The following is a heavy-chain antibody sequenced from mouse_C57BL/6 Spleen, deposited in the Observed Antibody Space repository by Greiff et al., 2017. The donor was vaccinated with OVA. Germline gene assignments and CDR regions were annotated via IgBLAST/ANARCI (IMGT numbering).Heavy chain of an antibody. CDR2: ISPRDGSI. CDR1: GYTFTSYD. J-gene: IGHJ1*03. Sequence: QVQLQQSGPELVKPGASVKLSCKASGYTFTSYDINWVKQRPGQGLEWIGWISPRDGSIKYNEQFKGKATLTVDTSSSTAYMELISLTSEDSAVYFCARNGLTGTYYWYFDVWGTGTTVTVSS. D-gene: IGHD4-1*01. V-gene: IGHV1-85*01. CDR3: ARNGLTGTYYWYFDV.